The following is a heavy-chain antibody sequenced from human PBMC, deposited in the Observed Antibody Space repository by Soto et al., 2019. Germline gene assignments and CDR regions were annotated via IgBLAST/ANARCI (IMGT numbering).Heavy chain of an antibody. J-gene: IGHJ5*02. Sequence: QIRLVQSGAEVGEPGSSVRVSCKASGDTFGRFNINWVRQAPGEGLEWMGGIRPISDTTNYAQKFQGRVTFTADASTDTVYMELSSRRSEDTASYYCARDPSTENKLIGVWFDPWGQGTLVTVSS. CDR1: GDTFGRFN. D-gene: IGHD4-4*01. CDR3: ARDPSTENKLIGVWFDP. V-gene: IGHV1-69*01. CDR2: IRPISDTT.